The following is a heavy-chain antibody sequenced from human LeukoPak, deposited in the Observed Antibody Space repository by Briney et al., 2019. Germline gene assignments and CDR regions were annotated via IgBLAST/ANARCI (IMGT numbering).Heavy chain of an antibody. V-gene: IGHV3-13*01. J-gene: IGHJ6*03. CDR2: IGTIGDT. D-gene: IGHD5-18*01. CDR1: GFGFSIYD. CDR3: ARGERVDTYTGALADYYYYMDV. Sequence: GGSLRLSCVASGFGFSIYDMHWVRQATGKGLEWVSAIGTIGDTYYSGSVKGRFTISRDNSKNTLYLQINSLRSEDTAVYYCARGERVDTYTGALADYYYYMDVWGKGTTVTVSS.